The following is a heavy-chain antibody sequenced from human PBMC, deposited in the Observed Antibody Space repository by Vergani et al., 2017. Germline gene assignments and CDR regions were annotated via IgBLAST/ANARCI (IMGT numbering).Heavy chain of an antibody. CDR1: GGSISSGGYS. D-gene: IGHD2-15*01. CDR2: IYHSGST. V-gene: IGHV4-30-2*01. CDR3: VRYPRTRYCSGGSCYSTFDY. J-gene: IGHJ4*02. Sequence: QLQLQESGSGLVKPSQTLSLTCAVSGGSISSGGYSWSWIRQPPGKGLEWIGYIYHSGSTYYNPSLTSRVTISVDRSKNQYSLKLCSVTAADTAVYYCVRYPRTRYCSGGSCYSTFDYWGQGTLVTVSS.